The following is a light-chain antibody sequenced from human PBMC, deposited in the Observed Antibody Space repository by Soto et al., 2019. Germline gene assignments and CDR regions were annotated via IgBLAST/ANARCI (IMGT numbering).Light chain of an antibody. Sequence: DIQMTQSPSTLSASVGDRVTITCRASQSISSWLAWYQQKPGKAPKLLIYDASSLASGVPSRFSGSGSGTEFTLTISSLQPDDFAAYYCQQYKSYSIAFGQGTKLEIK. CDR3: QQYKSYSIA. CDR1: QSISSW. V-gene: IGKV1-5*01. J-gene: IGKJ2*01. CDR2: DAS.